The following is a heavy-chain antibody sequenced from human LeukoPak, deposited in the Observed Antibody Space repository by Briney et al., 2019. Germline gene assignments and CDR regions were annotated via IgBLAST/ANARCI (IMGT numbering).Heavy chain of an antibody. V-gene: IGHV1-3*01. J-gene: IGHJ4*02. D-gene: IGHD5-18*01. Sequence: GASVKGSCKASGYTFTSYAMHWVRQAPGQRLEWMGWINAGNGNTKYSQKFQGRVTITRDTSASTAYMELSSLRSEDTAVYYCARGYSYGLFDYWGQGTLVTVSS. CDR3: ARGYSYGLFDY. CDR1: GYTFTSYA. CDR2: INAGNGNT.